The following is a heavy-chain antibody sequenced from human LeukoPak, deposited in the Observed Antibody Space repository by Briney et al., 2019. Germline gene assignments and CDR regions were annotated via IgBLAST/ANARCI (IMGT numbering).Heavy chain of an antibody. CDR2: ISYDGSNK. Sequence: GGSLRLSCAASGFTFSSYGMHWVRQAPGKGLEWVAVISYDGSNKYYADSVKARFTISRDNSKNTLYLQMNSLRAEDTAVYYCAKDLSTTTVIHVGWFDPWGQGTLVTVSS. CDR1: GFTFSSYG. CDR3: AKDLSTTTVIHVGWFDP. D-gene: IGHD4-11*01. J-gene: IGHJ5*02. V-gene: IGHV3-30*18.